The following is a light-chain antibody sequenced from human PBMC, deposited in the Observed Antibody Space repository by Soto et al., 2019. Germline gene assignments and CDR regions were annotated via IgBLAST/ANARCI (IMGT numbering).Light chain of an antibody. V-gene: IGKV1-39*01. CDR3: QQYGSSPIT. CDR2: TAS. CDR1: QRISNL. Sequence: DIQMTQSPSSLTASVGESVTITCRASQRISNLLNWYQQKPGKAPKLLIHTASSLQTGVPSRFTGSGSGTDFTLTISRLEPEDFAVYYCQQYGSSPITFGQGTRLEIK. J-gene: IGKJ5*01.